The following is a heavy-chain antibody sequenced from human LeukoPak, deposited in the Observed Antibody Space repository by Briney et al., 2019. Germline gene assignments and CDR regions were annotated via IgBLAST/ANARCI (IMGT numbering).Heavy chain of an antibody. V-gene: IGHV4-59*01. CDR1: GGYISSFY. J-gene: IGHJ3*02. D-gene: IGHD3-3*02. Sequence: SETLSLNCTESGGYISSFYWNLLRQPPGKGLEWIGYIYYSGSTDYNPSLKSRVTMSVDRSKNRFSLKLSSVTAADTAVYYCARDLAHAFDIWGQGIMVTVSS. CDR3: ARDLAHAFDI. CDR2: IYYSGST.